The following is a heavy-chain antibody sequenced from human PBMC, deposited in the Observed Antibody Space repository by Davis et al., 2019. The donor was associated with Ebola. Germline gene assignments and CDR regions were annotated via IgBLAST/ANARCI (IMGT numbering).Heavy chain of an antibody. Sequence: ASVKVSCKASGYTFTSYYMHWVRQAPGQGLEWMGIINPSGGSTSYAQKFQGRVTMTRDTSTSTVYMELSSLRSEDTAVYYCARGLTAYDFWSGSHYYGMDVWGQGTTVTVSS. J-gene: IGHJ6*02. V-gene: IGHV1-46*01. D-gene: IGHD3-3*01. CDR1: GYTFTSYY. CDR3: ARGLTAYDFWSGSHYYGMDV. CDR2: INPSGGST.